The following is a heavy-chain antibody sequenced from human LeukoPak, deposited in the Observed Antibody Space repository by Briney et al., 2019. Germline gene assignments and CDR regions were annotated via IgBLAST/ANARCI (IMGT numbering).Heavy chain of an antibody. J-gene: IGHJ4*02. V-gene: IGHV4-61*01. CDR1: GGSVSSRNSY. CDR3: ATTGTSPDTGY. D-gene: IGHD2-2*01. Sequence: PSETLSLTCSVSGGSVSSRNSYWSWIRQPPGEGLEWIGYLSYSGSTSYNPSLKSGVTISVDTSKNQFSLKLSSVTAADTAVYYCATTGTSPDTGYWGQGTLVMVSS. CDR2: LSYSGST.